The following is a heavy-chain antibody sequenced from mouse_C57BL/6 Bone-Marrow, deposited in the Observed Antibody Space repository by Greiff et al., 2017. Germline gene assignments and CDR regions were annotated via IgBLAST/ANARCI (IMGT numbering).Heavy chain of an antibody. CDR3: ARGYYDYDGGWYFDV. CDR1: GYTFTSYW. V-gene: IGHV1-50*01. CDR2: IDRSDSYT. J-gene: IGHJ1*03. Sequence: QVQLQQPGAELVKPGASVKLSCTASGYTFTSYWMQWVKQTPGQGLEWIGDIDRSDSYTNYNQKFKGNATLTVDTSTSTAYMQLSSLTSEDSAVYYGARGYYDYDGGWYFDVWGTGTTVTVSA. D-gene: IGHD2-4*01.